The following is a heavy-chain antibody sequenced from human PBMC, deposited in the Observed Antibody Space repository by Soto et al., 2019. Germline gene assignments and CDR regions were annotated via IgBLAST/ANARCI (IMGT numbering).Heavy chain of an antibody. D-gene: IGHD2-15*01. Sequence: EVQLLESGGGLVQPGGALRLSCAASGFTFSSHAMSWVRQAPGKGLEWLSSISGGAEGAYYADSVKGRFTISRDNSKNTLYLQMNSLRAEDTAEYYCARDLWWYLHWGQGTLVTVSS. J-gene: IGHJ4*02. CDR1: GFTFSSHA. CDR2: ISGGAEGA. V-gene: IGHV3-23*01. CDR3: ARDLWWYLH.